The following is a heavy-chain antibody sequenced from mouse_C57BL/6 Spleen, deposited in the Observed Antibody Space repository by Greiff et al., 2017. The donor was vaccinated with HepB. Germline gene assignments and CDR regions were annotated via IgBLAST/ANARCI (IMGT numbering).Heavy chain of an antibody. V-gene: IGHV1-26*01. D-gene: IGHD3-2*02. CDR1: GYTFTDYY. CDR2: INPNNGGT. Sequence: VQLQQSGPELVKPGASVKISCKASGYTFTDYYMNWVKQSHGKSLEWIGDINPNNGGTSYNQKFKGKATLTVDKSSSTAYMELRSLTSEDSAVYYCARGSSADYFDYWGQGTTLTVSS. CDR3: ARGSSADYFDY. J-gene: IGHJ2*01.